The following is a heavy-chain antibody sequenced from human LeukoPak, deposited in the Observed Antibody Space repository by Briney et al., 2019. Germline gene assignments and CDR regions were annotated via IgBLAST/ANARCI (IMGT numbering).Heavy chain of an antibody. CDR1: GFTFRDYP. J-gene: IGHJ1*01. Sequence: GGSLRLSCSASGFTFRDYPIHWVRQAPGEGLQYVSAISSAGGTTYYADSVRGRFTISRDNSKNTLYLQMGSLRAEDTALYYCVKVGDSGYGEYYQHWGQGTLVTVSS. V-gene: IGHV3-64D*06. CDR2: ISSAGGTT. D-gene: IGHD5-12*01. CDR3: VKVGDSGYGEYYQH.